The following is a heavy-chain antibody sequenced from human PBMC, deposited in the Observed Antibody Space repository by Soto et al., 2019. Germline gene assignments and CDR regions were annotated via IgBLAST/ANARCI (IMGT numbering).Heavy chain of an antibody. Sequence: QVQLQESGPGLVKPSETLSLTCTVSGGSISSYYWSWIRQPPGKGLEWIGYIYYSGSTNYNPSLKSRVTISVDTSKNQFSLKLSSVTAADTAVYYCARGRAQSKAAPLLRPAFDIWGQGTMVTVSS. CDR1: GGSISSYY. V-gene: IGHV4-59*01. CDR2: IYYSGST. CDR3: ARGRAQSKAAPLLRPAFDI. J-gene: IGHJ3*02. D-gene: IGHD2-15*01.